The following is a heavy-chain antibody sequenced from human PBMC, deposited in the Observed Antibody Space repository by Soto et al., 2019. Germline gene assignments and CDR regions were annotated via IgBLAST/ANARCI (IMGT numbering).Heavy chain of an antibody. CDR2: IKSKTDGGTT. Sequence: GGSLRLSCAASGFTFSNAWMSWVRQAPGKGLEWVGRIKSKTDGGTTDYAAPVKGRFTISRDDSKNTLYLQMNSLKAEDTAVYYCTTEGELLPVSYYMDVWGKGTTVTVSS. CDR1: GFTFSNAW. D-gene: IGHD2-15*01. V-gene: IGHV3-15*01. CDR3: TTEGELLPVSYYMDV. J-gene: IGHJ6*03.